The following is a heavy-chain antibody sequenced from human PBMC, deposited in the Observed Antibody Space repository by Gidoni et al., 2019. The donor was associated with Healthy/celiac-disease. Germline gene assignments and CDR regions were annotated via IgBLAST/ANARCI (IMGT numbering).Heavy chain of an antibody. V-gene: IGHV4-34*01. J-gene: IGHJ5*02. CDR1: GGSFSGYY. CDR2: INHSGST. Sequence: QVQLQQWGAGLLKPSETLSLTCAVYGGSFSGYYWSWIRQPPGKGLEWIGEINHSGSTNYNPSLKSRVTISVDTSKNQFSLKLSSVTAADTAVYYCARGRSYYDFWSGTGWFDPWGQGTLVTVSS. CDR3: ARGRSYYDFWSGTGWFDP. D-gene: IGHD3-3*01.